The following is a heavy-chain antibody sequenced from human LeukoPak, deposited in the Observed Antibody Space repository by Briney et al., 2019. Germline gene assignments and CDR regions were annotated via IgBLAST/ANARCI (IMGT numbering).Heavy chain of an antibody. CDR3: ARASGYDIY. CDR2: ISSSGTTI. CDR1: GGSFSGYY. D-gene: IGHD5-12*01. J-gene: IGHJ4*02. V-gene: IGHV3-11*04. Sequence: LSLTCAVYGGSFSGYYWSWIRQPPGKGLEWVSYISSSGTTIYYADSVKGRFTISRDNAKNSLYLQVNSLRAEDTAVYYCARASGYDIYWGQGTLVTVSS.